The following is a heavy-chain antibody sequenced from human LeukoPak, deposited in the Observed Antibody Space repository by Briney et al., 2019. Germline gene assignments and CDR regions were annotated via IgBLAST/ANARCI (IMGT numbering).Heavy chain of an antibody. J-gene: IGHJ4*02. CDR3: AKAKLLWFGESQYYFDY. CDR1: RFTFSSYA. Sequence: GVSLRLSCAASRFTFSSYAMSWVRQAPGKGLEWVSAISGSGGSTYYADSVKGRFTISRDNSKNTLYLQMNSLRAEDTAVYYCAKAKLLWFGESQYYFDYWGQGTLVTVSS. V-gene: IGHV3-23*01. CDR2: ISGSGGST. D-gene: IGHD3-10*01.